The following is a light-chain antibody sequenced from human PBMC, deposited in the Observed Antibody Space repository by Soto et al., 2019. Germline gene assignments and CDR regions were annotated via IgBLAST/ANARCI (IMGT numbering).Light chain of an antibody. V-gene: IGLV2-14*03. J-gene: IGLJ3*02. CDR3: SSYTSGSML. Sequence: QSALAQPASVSGSRGQSITISCTGTDSDIGSYNYVSWYQQPPGKAPKLIIYEVTNRPSGVSDRFSGSKSANTASLTISGLQADDEADYYCSSYTSGSMLFGGGTKLTVL. CDR2: EVT. CDR1: DSDIGSYNY.